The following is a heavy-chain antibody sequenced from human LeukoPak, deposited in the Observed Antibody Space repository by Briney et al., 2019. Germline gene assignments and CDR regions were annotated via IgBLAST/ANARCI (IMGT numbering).Heavy chain of an antibody. J-gene: IGHJ3*02. D-gene: IGHD3-22*01. Sequence: PGGSLRLSCAASGFTFSSYWMSWVRQAPGKGLEWVANIKQDGSEEYYVDSVKGRFTISRDNAKNSLYLQMNSLRAEDTAVYYCASSSIYYYDSSGYSFDIWGQGTMVTVSS. V-gene: IGHV3-7*01. CDR3: ASSSIYYYDSSGYSFDI. CDR2: IKQDGSEE. CDR1: GFTFSSYW.